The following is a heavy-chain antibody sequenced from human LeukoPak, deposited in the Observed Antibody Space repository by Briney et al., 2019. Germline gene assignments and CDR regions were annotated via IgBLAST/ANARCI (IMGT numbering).Heavy chain of an antibody. CDR3: ARNSYSLAAAGKSDY. J-gene: IGHJ4*02. D-gene: IGHD6-13*01. CDR1: GFTFSDYY. V-gene: IGHV3-11*06. Sequence: PGGSLRLSCAASGFTFSDYYMTWIRQAPGKGLEWRSYISGNSRHTDYADSVKRRFIISRDNAKNSLYLQMNGLRVEDTAVYYCARNSYSLAAAGKSDYWGQGTLVTVSS. CDR2: ISGNSRHT.